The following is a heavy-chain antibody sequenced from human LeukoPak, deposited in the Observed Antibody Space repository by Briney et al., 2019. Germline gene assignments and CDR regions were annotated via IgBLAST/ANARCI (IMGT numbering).Heavy chain of an antibody. J-gene: IGHJ4*02. CDR2: IYTSGST. D-gene: IGHD6-13*01. CDR3: ASEVIAAAGFDY. Sequence: SQTLSLTCTVSGGSISSGSYYWSWIRQPAGKGLEWIGRIYTSGSTNYNPSLKSRVTISVDTSKNQFSLKLSSVTAADTAVYYCASEVIAAAGFDYWGQGTLVTVSS. CDR1: GGSISSGSYY. V-gene: IGHV4-61*02.